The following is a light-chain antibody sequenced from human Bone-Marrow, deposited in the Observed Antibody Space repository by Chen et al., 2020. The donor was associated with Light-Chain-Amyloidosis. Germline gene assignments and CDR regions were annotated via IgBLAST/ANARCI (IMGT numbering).Light chain of an antibody. J-gene: IGLJ3*02. CDR1: NIGSTS. V-gene: IGLV3-21*02. CDR2: DDS. CDR3: QVWDRSSDRPV. Sequence: YVLTQPSSVSVAPGPTATTACGGNNIGSTSVHWYQQTPGQAPLLVVYDDSDRPSGTPERLSGSNSGNTATLTISRVEDGDEADYYCQVWDRSSDRPVFGGGTKLTVL.